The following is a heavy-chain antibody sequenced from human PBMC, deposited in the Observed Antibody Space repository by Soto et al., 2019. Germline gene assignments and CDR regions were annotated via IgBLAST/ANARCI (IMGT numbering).Heavy chain of an antibody. CDR1: EFTFSLYV. J-gene: IGHJ6*02. CDR3: ARGGHDVWGTGSQYYGLDV. D-gene: IGHD5-12*01. CDR2: ISGSGAST. V-gene: IGHV3-23*01. Sequence: GSLRLSGMVSEFTFSLYVIGWVRQAPGKGPEWVSFISGSGASTYYADSAKGRFAVSRDNSKNTVYLQMNNLRPEDTAIYSCARGGHDVWGTGSQYYGLDVWGPGTKVTVSS.